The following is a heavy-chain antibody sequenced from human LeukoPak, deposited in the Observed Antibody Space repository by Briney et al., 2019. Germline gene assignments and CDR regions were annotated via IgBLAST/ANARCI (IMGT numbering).Heavy chain of an antibody. D-gene: IGHD2-2*01. CDR3: ARAGYCSSTSCSDFDY. CDR1: AFTFSNYW. Sequence: GGSLRLSCAASAFTFSNYWMSWVRQAPGKGLEGVANIKEDGSEINYVDSVKGRFTISRDKAKNSLYLQMNSLRAEDTAVYYCARAGYCSSTSCSDFDYWGQGTLVTVSS. J-gene: IGHJ4*02. CDR2: IKEDGSEI. V-gene: IGHV3-7*01.